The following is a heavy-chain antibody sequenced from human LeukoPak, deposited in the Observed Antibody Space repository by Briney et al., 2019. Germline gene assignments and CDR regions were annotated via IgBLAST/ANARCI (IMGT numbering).Heavy chain of an antibody. CDR2: INPSGGST. D-gene: IGHD3-10*01. Sequence: GASVKVSCKASGYTFTGYYMHWVRQAPGQGLEWMGIINPSGGSTSYAQKCQGRVTMSRDMSTSTVYMELSSLRSEDTAVYYCARGATTMVRGVIYVRNFDYWGQGTLVTVSS. CDR1: GYTFTGYY. V-gene: IGHV1-46*01. CDR3: ARGATTMVRGVIYVRNFDY. J-gene: IGHJ4*02.